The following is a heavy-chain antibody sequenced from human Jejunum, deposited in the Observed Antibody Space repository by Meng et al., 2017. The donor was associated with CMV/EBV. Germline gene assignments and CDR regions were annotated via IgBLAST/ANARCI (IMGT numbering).Heavy chain of an antibody. D-gene: IGHD6-13*01. CDR2: INPKTGNP. CDR1: GDTFRRYN. CDR3: ATGSVAADGKGY. Sequence: CKASGDTFRRYNINRVRQAPGQWLEWMGYINPKTGNPTYVQGFTGRFVFSLDTSVSTAYLQISSLKAEDTAVYYCATGSVAADGKGYWGQGTLVTVSS. J-gene: IGHJ4*02. V-gene: IGHV7-4-1*02.